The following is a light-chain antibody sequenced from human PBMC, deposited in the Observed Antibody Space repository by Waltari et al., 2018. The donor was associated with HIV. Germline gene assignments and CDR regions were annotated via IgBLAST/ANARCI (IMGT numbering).Light chain of an antibody. CDR2: SNN. CDR1: SSNIGSNI. CDR3: AAWDDSLNAWV. Sequence: QSVLTQPPSASGTPGQRVSISCSGSSSNIGSNIVNWYQQLPGTAPKLLIYSNNQRPSGVPDRFSGSKSGTSASLAISWLQSEDEADYYCAAWDDSLNAWVFGGGTKLTVL. V-gene: IGLV1-44*01. J-gene: IGLJ3*02.